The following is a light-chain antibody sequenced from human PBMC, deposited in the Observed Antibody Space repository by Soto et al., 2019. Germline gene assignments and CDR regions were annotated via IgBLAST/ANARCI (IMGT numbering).Light chain of an antibody. CDR2: GAS. J-gene: IGKJ3*01. V-gene: IGKV3-15*01. CDR1: QSVSSN. CDR3: QQYNNWPPVT. Sequence: EIVLTQSPGTLSLSPGERATLSCSASQSVSSNLAWYQQKPGQAPRLLIYGASTRVTGIPARFSGSGSGTEFTLTISSLQSEDFAVYYCQQYNNWPPVTFGPGTKVDIK.